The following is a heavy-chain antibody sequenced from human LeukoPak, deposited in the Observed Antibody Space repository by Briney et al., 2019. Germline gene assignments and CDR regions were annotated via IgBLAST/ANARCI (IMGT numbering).Heavy chain of an antibody. V-gene: IGHV4-59*08. CDR2: IYYSGST. Sequence: SETLSLTCTVSGGSISNYYWSWIRQPPGKGLEWIGYIYYSGSTYYNPSLKSRVTISVDTSKNQFSLKLSSVTAADTAVYYCARFDCSSTSCAGGWFDPWGQGTLVTVSS. CDR1: GGSISNYY. CDR3: ARFDCSSTSCAGGWFDP. D-gene: IGHD2-2*01. J-gene: IGHJ5*02.